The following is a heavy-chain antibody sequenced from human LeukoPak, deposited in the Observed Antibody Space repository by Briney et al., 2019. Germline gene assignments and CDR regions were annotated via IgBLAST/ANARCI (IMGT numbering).Heavy chain of an antibody. CDR2: IYYSGST. J-gene: IGHJ6*03. D-gene: IGHD2-15*01. CDR1: GGSISSGDYY. Sequence: TSETLSLTCTVSGGSISSGDYYWSWIRQPPGKGLEWIGYIYYSGSTYYNPSLKSRVTISVDTSKNQFSLKLSSVTAADTAVYYCARLVSGYYYYMDVWGKGTTVTVSS. V-gene: IGHV4-30-4*08. CDR3: ARLVSGYYYYMDV.